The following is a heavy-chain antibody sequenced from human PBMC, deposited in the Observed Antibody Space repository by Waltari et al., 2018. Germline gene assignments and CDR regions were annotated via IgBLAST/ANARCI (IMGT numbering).Heavy chain of an antibody. V-gene: IGHV2-70*15. CDR3: ARTIYSSGLGGGGFDS. Sequence: QVTLRESGPALVKPTQTLTLTCTVSGFSLSSSGLSVSWIRQPPGKALEWLARIDWDDEKYYRTSLKTRLTSSRDISENQVVLTMTNMDPVDTATYYCARTIYSSGLGGGGFDSWGQGTLVTVSS. CDR1: GFSLSSSGLS. CDR2: IDWDDEK. J-gene: IGHJ4*02. D-gene: IGHD6-19*01.